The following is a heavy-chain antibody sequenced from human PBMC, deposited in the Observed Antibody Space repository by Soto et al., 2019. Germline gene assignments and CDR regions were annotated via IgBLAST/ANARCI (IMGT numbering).Heavy chain of an antibody. Sequence: EVQLVESGGGLVQPGGSQRLSCAASGFTFSSYSMNWVRQAPGKGLEWVSYISSSSSTIYYADSVKGRFTISRDNAKNSLYLQMNSLRAEDTAVYYCAREGSSWFNWFDPWGQGTLVTVSS. V-gene: IGHV3-48*01. CDR3: AREGSSWFNWFDP. CDR2: ISSSSSTI. D-gene: IGHD6-13*01. J-gene: IGHJ5*02. CDR1: GFTFSSYS.